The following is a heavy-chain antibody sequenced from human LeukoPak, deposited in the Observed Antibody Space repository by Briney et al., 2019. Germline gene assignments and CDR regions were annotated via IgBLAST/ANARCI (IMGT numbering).Heavy chain of an antibody. D-gene: IGHD6-6*01. CDR2: IYYSGSS. J-gene: IGHJ4*02. Sequence: PSETLSLTCTASGGSISSYYWSWIRQPPGKGLEWIGYIYYSGSSNYNPSLQSRVTIPVETSKNQFSLKMSSVTAADTAVYYCARGHSSSSLARFDHWGQGTLVTVSS. CDR1: GGSISSYY. V-gene: IGHV4-59*01. CDR3: ARGHSSSSLARFDH.